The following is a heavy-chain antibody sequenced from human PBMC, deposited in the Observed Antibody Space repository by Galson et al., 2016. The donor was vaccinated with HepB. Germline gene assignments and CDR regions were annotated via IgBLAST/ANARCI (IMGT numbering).Heavy chain of an antibody. CDR2: IKGDGSDK. CDR1: GFTVNNYW. CDR3: SRDLWDTVVVPSAPGLNWFDP. Sequence: SLRLSCAASGFTVNNYWMSWVRQAPGKGLEWVATIKGDGSDKYYVDSVKGRFTISRGNAHTSVYLQMNSLRAEDTGLYYCSRDLWDTVVVPSAPGLNWFDPWGQGTLVSVSS. J-gene: IGHJ5*02. V-gene: IGHV3-7*03. D-gene: IGHD2-2*01.